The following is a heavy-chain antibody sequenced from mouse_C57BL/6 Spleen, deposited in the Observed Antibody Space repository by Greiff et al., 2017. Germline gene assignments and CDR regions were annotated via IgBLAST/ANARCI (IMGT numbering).Heavy chain of an antibody. J-gene: IGHJ4*01. CDR3: ARSGYSNYYAMDY. CDR2: IDPSDSYT. D-gene: IGHD2-5*01. V-gene: IGHV1-50*01. CDR1: GYTFTSYW. Sequence: QVQLKQPGAELVKPGASVKLSCKASGYTFTSYWMQWVKQRPGQGLEWIEEIDPSDSYTNYNQKFKGKATLTVDTSSSTAYMQLSSLTSEDSAVYYCARSGYSNYYAMDYWGQGTSVTVSS.